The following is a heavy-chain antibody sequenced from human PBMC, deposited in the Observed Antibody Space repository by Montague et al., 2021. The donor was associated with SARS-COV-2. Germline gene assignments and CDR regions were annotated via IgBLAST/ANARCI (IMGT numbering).Heavy chain of an antibody. CDR1: SGSVSSDY. CDR2: IYSSGST. Sequence: SETLSLTCSVSSGSVSSDYWSWIRQPPGKGLDLIGYIYSSGSTSYNPSLKSRVTISIDTSKNQFSLRLSSVTAADTAVYYCARTGDAYTRYYFDYWGQGTLVTVSS. D-gene: IGHD5-24*01. V-gene: IGHV4-59*02. J-gene: IGHJ4*02. CDR3: ARTGDAYTRYYFDY.